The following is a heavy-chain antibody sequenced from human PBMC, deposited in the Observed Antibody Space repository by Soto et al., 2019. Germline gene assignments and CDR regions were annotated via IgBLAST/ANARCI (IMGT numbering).Heavy chain of an antibody. D-gene: IGHD2-15*01. CDR3: ARPYCSGGSCYNWFDP. Sequence: PGGSLRLSCAASGFSFSSYWMSWVRQAPGKGLQWVANIKQDGSQKYYADSVKGRFTIYRDNAKNSLYLQMNSLRAEDTAIYYCARPYCSGGSCYNWFDPWGQGTLVTVSS. CDR1: GFSFSSYW. CDR2: IKQDGSQK. J-gene: IGHJ5*02. V-gene: IGHV3-7*03.